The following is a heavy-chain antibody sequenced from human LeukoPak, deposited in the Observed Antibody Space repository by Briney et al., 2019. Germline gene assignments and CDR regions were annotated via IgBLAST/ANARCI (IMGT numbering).Heavy chain of an antibody. D-gene: IGHD1-26*01. CDR1: GFTVSSNY. Sequence: GGSLRLSCAASGFTVSSNYMSWVRQAPGKGLEWVSVIYSGGSTYYADSVKGRFTISRDNSKNTLYLQMNSLRAEDTAVYYCARGQYSGSYYSPLRHYFDYWGQGTLVTVSS. V-gene: IGHV3-66*01. J-gene: IGHJ4*02. CDR2: IYSGGST. CDR3: ARGQYSGSYYSPLRHYFDY.